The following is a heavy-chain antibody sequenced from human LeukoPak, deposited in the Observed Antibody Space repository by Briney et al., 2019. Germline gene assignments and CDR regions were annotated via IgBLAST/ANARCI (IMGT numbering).Heavy chain of an antibody. CDR2: IYYSGST. D-gene: IGHD3-22*01. CDR1: GGSISSYY. J-gene: IGHJ3*02. V-gene: IGHV4-59*01. CDR3: ARADYYDGSGYYGAFDI. Sequence: PSETLSLTCTVSGGSISSYYWSWIRQPPGKGLEWIGYIYYSGSTNYNPSLKSRVTISVDTSKNQFSLKLSSVTAADTAVYYCARADYYDGSGYYGAFDIWGQGTMVTVSS.